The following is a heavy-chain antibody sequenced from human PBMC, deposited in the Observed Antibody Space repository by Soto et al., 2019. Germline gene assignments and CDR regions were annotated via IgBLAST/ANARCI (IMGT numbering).Heavy chain of an antibody. J-gene: IGHJ5*02. D-gene: IGHD2-15*01. CDR3: ARSGGIVVVVAATGWFDP. Sequence: PSETLSLTCAVYGGSFSGYYWSWIRQPPGKGLEWIGEINHSGSTNYNPSLKSRVTISVDTSKNQFSLKLSSVTAADTAVYYCARSGGIVVVVAATGWFDPWGQGTLVTVSS. CDR2: INHSGST. CDR1: GGSFSGYY. V-gene: IGHV4-34*01.